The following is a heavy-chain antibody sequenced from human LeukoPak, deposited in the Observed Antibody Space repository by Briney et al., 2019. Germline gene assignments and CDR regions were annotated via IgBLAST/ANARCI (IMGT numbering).Heavy chain of an antibody. CDR3: ARGVGATHFDY. CDR2: IKQDGTEK. J-gene: IGHJ4*02. V-gene: IGHV3-7*04. CDR1: GFTLSNAW. D-gene: IGHD1-26*01. Sequence: GGSLRLSCAASGFTLSNAWMSWVRQAPGKGLEWVAIIKQDGTEKYYVDSVKGRFTISRDNAKNSLYLQMNSLRAEDTAVYYCARGVGATHFDYWGQGTLVTVSS.